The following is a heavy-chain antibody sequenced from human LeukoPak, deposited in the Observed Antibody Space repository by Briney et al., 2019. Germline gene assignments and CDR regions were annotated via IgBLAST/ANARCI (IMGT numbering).Heavy chain of an antibody. Sequence: ASVKVSCKASGYTFTGYYMHWVRQAPGQGLEWMGWINPNSGGTNYAQKFQGRVSMTGDTSITTAYIELTRVTSDDTAVYYCARGSPVGSSEVDASEIWGQGTMVTVSS. CDR3: ARGSPVGSSEVDASEI. V-gene: IGHV1-2*02. D-gene: IGHD1-26*01. CDR1: GYTFTGYY. J-gene: IGHJ3*02. CDR2: INPNSGGT.